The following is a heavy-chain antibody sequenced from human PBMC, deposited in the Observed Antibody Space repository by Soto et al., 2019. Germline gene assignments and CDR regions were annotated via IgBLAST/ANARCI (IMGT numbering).Heavy chain of an antibody. CDR2: ISGGSGYI. J-gene: IGHJ5*02. V-gene: IGHV3-21*01. CDR1: GFTFSSYS. CDR3: AGGRGECSSTTCPPLLDP. Sequence: EVQLVEFGGGLVKPGGSLRLSCAASGFTFSSYSMNWVRQAPGKGLEWVSSISGGSGYIFYADSVKGRFTISRDNAKNSVYLQMNSLRAEDTAVYYCAGGRGECSSTTCPPLLDPWGQGTLVTVSS. D-gene: IGHD6-6*01.